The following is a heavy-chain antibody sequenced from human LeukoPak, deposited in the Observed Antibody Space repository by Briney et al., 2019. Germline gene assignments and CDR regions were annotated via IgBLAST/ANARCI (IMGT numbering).Heavy chain of an antibody. V-gene: IGHV1-2*02. CDR3: ARDSAPNPNIVAVPVSGEVWFDP. CDR2: INPNSGGT. Sequence: ASVKVSCKASGYTFTGYYMHWVRQAPGQGLEWMGWINPNSGGTNYAQKFQGRVTMTRDTSISTAYMELSRLRSDDTAVYYCARDSAPNPNIVAVPVSGEVWFDPWGQETLVTVSS. J-gene: IGHJ5*02. CDR1: GYTFTGYY. D-gene: IGHD2-2*01.